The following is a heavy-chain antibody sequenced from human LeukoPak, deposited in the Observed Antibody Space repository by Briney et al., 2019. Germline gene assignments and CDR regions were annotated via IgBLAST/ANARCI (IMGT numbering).Heavy chain of an antibody. CDR3: AREGIAGPKDV. Sequence: GGSLRLSCAASGFTFSSYGMHWVRQAPGKGLEWVAVISYDESHKYYADSVKGRFTISRDNSKNTLYLQMNSLIAEDTAVYYCAREGIAGPKDVWGKGTTVTVSS. CDR2: ISYDESHK. D-gene: IGHD6-13*01. J-gene: IGHJ6*04. CDR1: GFTFSSYG. V-gene: IGHV3-33*08.